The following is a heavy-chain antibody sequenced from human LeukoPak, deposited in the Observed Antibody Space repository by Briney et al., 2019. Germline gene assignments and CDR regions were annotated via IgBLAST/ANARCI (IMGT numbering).Heavy chain of an antibody. CDR1: GFTFSSYS. CDR2: ISSYSGSTI. V-gene: IGHV3-48*02. CDR3: ARGLAP. J-gene: IGHJ5*02. Sequence: GGSLRLSCAASGFTFSSYSMNWVRQAPGKGLEWISYISSYSGSTIYYADSMKGRFTISRDNAKNALYLQMNSLRYEDTAVYHCARGLAPWGQGTLVTVSS.